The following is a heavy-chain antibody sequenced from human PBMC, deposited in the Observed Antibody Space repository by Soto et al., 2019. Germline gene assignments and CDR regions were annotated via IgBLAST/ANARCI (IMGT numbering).Heavy chain of an antibody. J-gene: IGHJ4*02. CDR2: INAGNGNT. CDR3: AREYCYGYSSSWYPLFDY. CDR1: GYTFTSYA. V-gene: IGHV1-3*01. Sequence: ASVKVSCKASGYTFTSYAMHWVRQAPGQRLEWMGWINAGNGNTKYSQKFQGRVTITRDTSASTAYMELSSLRSEDTAVYYCAREYCYGYSSSWYPLFDYWGQGTLVTVSS. D-gene: IGHD6-13*01.